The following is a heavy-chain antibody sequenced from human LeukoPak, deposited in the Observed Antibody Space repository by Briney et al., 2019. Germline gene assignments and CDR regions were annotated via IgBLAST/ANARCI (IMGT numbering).Heavy chain of an antibody. J-gene: IGHJ4*02. CDR2: INHSGST. CDR3: ARLQRLTLEFDY. D-gene: IGHD1-1*01. Sequence: SETLSLTCAVYGGSFSGYYWSWIRQPPGKGLEWIGEINHSGSTNYNPSLKSRVTISVDTSKNQFSLKLSSVTAVDTAVYYCARLQRLTLEFDYWGQGTLVTVSS. CDR1: GGSFSGYY. V-gene: IGHV4-34*01.